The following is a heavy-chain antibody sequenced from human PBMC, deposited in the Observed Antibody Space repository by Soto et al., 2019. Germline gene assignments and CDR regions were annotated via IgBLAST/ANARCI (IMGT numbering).Heavy chain of an antibody. D-gene: IGHD6-19*01. CDR1: GFSLNTNAVG. V-gene: IGHV2-5*02. CDR3: AHRRVRDSSGENFDS. Sequence: QITLKESGPTLVKPTQTLTLTCTFSGFSLNTNAVGVAWIRQPPGKALEWLALLYWDDDKRYSPSLKSRLTITTDTYKNQEVLTMTNMDPEDTATYYCAHRRVRDSSGENFDSWGQGTLVTVSS. CDR2: LYWDDDK. J-gene: IGHJ4*02.